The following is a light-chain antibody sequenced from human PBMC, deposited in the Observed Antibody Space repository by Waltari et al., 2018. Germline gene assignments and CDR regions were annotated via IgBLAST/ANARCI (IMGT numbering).Light chain of an antibody. V-gene: IGLV1-47*01. Sequence: QSVLTQPPSASGTPGQRVTISCSGSSSNIGRNNVYWYQQLPGTTPQLLIYRNNQRPSGVPDRFSGSKSGTSASLAISGLRSEDEADYYCATWDDSLSGLFGGGTKLTVL. CDR2: RNN. CDR3: ATWDDSLSGL. CDR1: SSNIGRNN. J-gene: IGLJ3*02.